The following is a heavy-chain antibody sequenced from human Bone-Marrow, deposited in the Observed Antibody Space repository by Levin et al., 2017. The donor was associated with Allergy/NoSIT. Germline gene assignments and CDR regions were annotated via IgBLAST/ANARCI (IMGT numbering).Heavy chain of an antibody. D-gene: IGHD2-2*01. V-gene: IGHV4-34*01. CDR3: ARGEGYCSSTSCYVYSSSWYLPSYYFDY. CDR2: INHSGST. CDR1: GGSFSGYY. Sequence: PGGSLRLSCAVYGGSFSGYYWSWIRQPPGKGLEWIGEINHSGSTNYNPSLKSRVTISVDTSKNQFSLKLSSVTAADTAVYYCARGEGYCSSTSCYVYSSSWYLPSYYFDYWGQGTLVTVSS. J-gene: IGHJ4*02.